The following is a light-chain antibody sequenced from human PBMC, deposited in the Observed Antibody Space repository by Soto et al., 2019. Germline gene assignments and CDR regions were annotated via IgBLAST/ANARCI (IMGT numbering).Light chain of an antibody. CDR2: DVN. V-gene: IGLV1-51*01. J-gene: IGLJ2*01. CDR3: GTWDSSLSAGV. CDR1: SSNIGNNY. Sequence: QSVLTQPPSVSAAPGQEVTISCSGSSSNIGNNYVSWYQQLPGTAPKLLIYDVNKRPSGIPDRFSGSKSGTSATLGITGLQTGDEADYYCGTWDSSLSAGVFGGGTMLTVL.